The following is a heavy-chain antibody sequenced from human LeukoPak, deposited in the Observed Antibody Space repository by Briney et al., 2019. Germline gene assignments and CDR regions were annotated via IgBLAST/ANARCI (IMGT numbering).Heavy chain of an antibody. CDR3: ARELYTRDGYNSYMDV. D-gene: IGHD5-24*01. V-gene: IGHV3-7*01. CDR2: IKQDESER. J-gene: IGHJ6*03. Sequence: PGGSLRLSCAASEFTFSSYWMTWVRQPPGKGPEWVANIKQDESERYSVDSVKGRFTISRDNAKNSLYLQMNSLRAEDTAVYYCARELYTRDGYNSYMDVWGRGTTVTVSS. CDR1: EFTFSSYW.